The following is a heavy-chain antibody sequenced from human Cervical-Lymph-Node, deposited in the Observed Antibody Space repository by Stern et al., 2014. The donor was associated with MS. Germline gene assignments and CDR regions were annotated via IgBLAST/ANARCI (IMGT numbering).Heavy chain of an antibody. V-gene: IGHV3-30*03. CDR2: ISDDGNHK. CDR3: ARDYEDTSMLFDH. D-gene: IGHD2-8*01. J-gene: IGHJ4*02. CDR1: GFTFSSYG. Sequence: VHLVESGGAVVQPGRSLRLSCAASGFTFSSYGMHWVRQAPGQGLEWVTVISDDGNHKYYAASVKGRFTISRDNSKNTLHLQMNSVTPDDTAIYYCARDYEDTSMLFDHWGQGTLVTVSS.